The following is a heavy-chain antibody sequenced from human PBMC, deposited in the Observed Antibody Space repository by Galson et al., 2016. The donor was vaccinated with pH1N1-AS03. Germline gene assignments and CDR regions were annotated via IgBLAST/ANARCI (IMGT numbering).Heavy chain of an antibody. CDR2: ISYDGSNK. D-gene: IGHD1-26*01. CDR1: GFTFSSYG. CDR3: AKDPASGEVWDVLGALNWFDP. V-gene: IGHV3-30*18. J-gene: IGHJ5*02. Sequence: SLRLSCAASGFTFSSYGMHWVRQAPGKGLGWVAVISYDGSNKYYADSVKGRFTISRDNSKNMLYLQMNSLRAEDTAVYYCAKDPASGEVWDVLGALNWFDPWGQGTLVTVSS.